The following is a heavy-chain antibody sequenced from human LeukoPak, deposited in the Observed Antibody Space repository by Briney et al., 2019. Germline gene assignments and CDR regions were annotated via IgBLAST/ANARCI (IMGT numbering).Heavy chain of an antibody. D-gene: IGHD5-18*01. CDR2: ISAYNGNT. CDR1: GYTFTSYG. CDR3: ARVEIQLWPKDFDY. Sequence: ASVKVSCKASGYTFTSYGISWVRQAPGQGLEWMGWISAYNGNTNHAQKLQGRVTMTTDTSTSTAYMELRSLRSDDTAVYYCARVEIQLWPKDFDYWGQGTLVTVSS. V-gene: IGHV1-18*01. J-gene: IGHJ4*02.